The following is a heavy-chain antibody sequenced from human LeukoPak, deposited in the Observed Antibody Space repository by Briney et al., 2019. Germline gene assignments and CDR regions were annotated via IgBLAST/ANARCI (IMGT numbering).Heavy chain of an antibody. Sequence: SSVKVSCKASGGTLSSYTISWVRQAPGQGLEWMGRIIPILGIANYAQKFQGRVTITADKSTSTAYMELSSLRSEDTAVYYCARDRVNCSSTSCYKDYWGQGTLVTVSS. J-gene: IGHJ4*02. CDR1: GGTLSSYT. D-gene: IGHD2-2*02. CDR3: ARDRVNCSSTSCYKDY. V-gene: IGHV1-69*04. CDR2: IIPILGIA.